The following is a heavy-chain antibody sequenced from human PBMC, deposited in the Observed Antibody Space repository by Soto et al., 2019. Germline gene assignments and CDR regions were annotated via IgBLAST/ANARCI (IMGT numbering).Heavy chain of an antibody. CDR1: GFTFSSYA. D-gene: IGHD3-22*01. CDR3: AKVSDFGYYYDSSGYYLTSFDY. V-gene: IGHV3-23*01. J-gene: IGHJ4*02. Sequence: HPGGSLRLSCAASGFTFSSYAMSWVRQAPGKGLEWVSAISGSGGSTYYADSVKGRFTISRDNSKNTLYLQMNSLRAEDTAVYYCAKVSDFGYYYDSSGYYLTSFDYWGQGTLVTVSS. CDR2: ISGSGGST.